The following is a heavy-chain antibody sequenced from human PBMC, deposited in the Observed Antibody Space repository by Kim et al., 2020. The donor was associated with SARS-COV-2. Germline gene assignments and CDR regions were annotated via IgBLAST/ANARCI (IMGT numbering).Heavy chain of an antibody. Sequence: ASVKGRFTISRDNSKNTLYLQMNSLRAEDTAVYYCAKYKYDSSGYAPLDYWGQGTLVTVSS. CDR3: AKYKYDSSGYAPLDY. V-gene: IGHV3-23*01. J-gene: IGHJ4*02. D-gene: IGHD3-22*01.